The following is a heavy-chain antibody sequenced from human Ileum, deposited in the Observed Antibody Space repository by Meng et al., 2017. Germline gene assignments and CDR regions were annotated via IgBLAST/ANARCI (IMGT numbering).Heavy chain of an antibody. CDR3: ARGNKVSDRGFDY. CDR1: GVSFSGYY. Sequence: QGQLPQWGAGLLKPSETLSLTCAVYGVSFSGYYWSWIRQPPGKGLEWIGEINHSGSTNYNPSLKSRVTISVDTSKNQFSLKLSSVTAADTAVYYCARGNKVSDRGFDYWGQGTLVTVSS. V-gene: IGHV4-34*01. CDR2: INHSGST. J-gene: IGHJ4*02. D-gene: IGHD3-10*01.